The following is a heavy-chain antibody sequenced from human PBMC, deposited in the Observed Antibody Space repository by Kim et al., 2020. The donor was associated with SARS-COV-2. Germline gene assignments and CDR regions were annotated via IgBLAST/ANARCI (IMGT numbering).Heavy chain of an antibody. V-gene: IGHV3-30*04. CDR3: ARDSWYSTGWYGTIDY. Sequence: GGSLRLSCAASGFTFSSYAMHLVRQAPGKGLEWVAVVSYDGSNKYYADSVKGRFTISRDNSKNTLYLQMNSLRAEDTALYYCARDSWYSTGWYGTIDYWGLGTLVTVSS. D-gene: IGHD6-19*01. CDR2: VSYDGSNK. CDR1: GFTFSSYA. J-gene: IGHJ4*02.